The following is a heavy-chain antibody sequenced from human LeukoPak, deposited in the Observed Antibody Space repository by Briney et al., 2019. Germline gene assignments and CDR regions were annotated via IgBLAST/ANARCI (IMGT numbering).Heavy chain of an antibody. CDR3: AWDLRSLGYYYTDV. CDR2: IYPCDSDT. D-gene: IGHD1-26*01. V-gene: IGHV5-51*01. Sequence: GESLQISCKGSGYSFTNYWIGWVRQLPGRGLEWMVIIYPCDSDTRYSPSFQSQVTISAVKSISNAYLQWSSLKAADTAMYYCAWDLRSLGYYYTDVWGKGTTVTVS. J-gene: IGHJ6*03. CDR1: GYSFTNYW.